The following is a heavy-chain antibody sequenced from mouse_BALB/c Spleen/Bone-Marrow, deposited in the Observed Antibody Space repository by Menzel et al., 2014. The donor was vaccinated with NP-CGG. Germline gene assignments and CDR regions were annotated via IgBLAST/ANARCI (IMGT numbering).Heavy chain of an antibody. J-gene: IGHJ2*01. D-gene: IGHD1-2*01. V-gene: IGHV1-9*01. CDR1: GYTFTTYW. CDR3: ASQYSAEEY. Sequence: VKLVESGAELMKPGASVKISCKATGYTFTTYWIEWVKQRPGHGLEWIGEILPGSGSTNYNQKFRGKATFTADTSSNADKMQSSSLTAEDAADYYCASQYSAEEYWGQGTTLTVSS. CDR2: ILPGSGST.